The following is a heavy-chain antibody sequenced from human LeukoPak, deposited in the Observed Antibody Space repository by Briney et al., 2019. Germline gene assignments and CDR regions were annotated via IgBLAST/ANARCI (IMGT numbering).Heavy chain of an antibody. Sequence: PGGSLRLSCTVSGFPLSSYSMNWVRQAPGKGLEWVAYISASGSNNYYVGSMMGRSTVSRDNPKSSLFLQMNSLRAEDTSVYSCARVKGTYFDYWGQGALVTVSS. D-gene: IGHD1-1*01. CDR1: GFPLSSYS. CDR2: ISASGSNN. V-gene: IGHV3-48*01. CDR3: ARVKGTYFDY. J-gene: IGHJ4*02.